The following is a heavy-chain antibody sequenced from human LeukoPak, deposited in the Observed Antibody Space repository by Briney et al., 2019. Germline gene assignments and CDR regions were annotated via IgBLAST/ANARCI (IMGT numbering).Heavy chain of an antibody. J-gene: IGHJ4*02. CDR1: GFTFSNAW. Sequence: GGSLRLSCAASGFTFSNAWMSWVRQAPGKGLEWVGRIKSKTDGGTTDYAAPVKGRFTISRDDSKNTLYLQMNTLKTEDTAVYYCTTTRTRYCSGGSCYVFDYWGQGTLVTVSS. D-gene: IGHD2-15*01. CDR3: TTTRTRYCSGGSCYVFDY. CDR2: IKSKTDGGTT. V-gene: IGHV3-15*01.